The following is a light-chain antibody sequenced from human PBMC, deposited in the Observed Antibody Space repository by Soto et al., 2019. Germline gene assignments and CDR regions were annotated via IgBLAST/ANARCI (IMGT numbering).Light chain of an antibody. Sequence: DIHMTQSPSTLSASVGDRVTITCRASQSISIWLAWYQQKPGKAPNLLIYKTSSLETGVPSRFSGSGSGTEFTRTISSLQPDDFATYYCQHWNDYSWTFGQGTQVEVK. CDR1: QSISIW. CDR3: QHWNDYSWT. J-gene: IGKJ1*01. V-gene: IGKV1-5*03. CDR2: KTS.